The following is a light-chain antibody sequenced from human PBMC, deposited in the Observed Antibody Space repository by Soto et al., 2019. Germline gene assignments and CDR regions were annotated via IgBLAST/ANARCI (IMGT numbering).Light chain of an antibody. CDR2: EIS. J-gene: IGLJ3*02. Sequence: QSALTQPASVSGSPGQSITISCSGTSSDVGAYDHVSWYQQYPGKAPKFIIFEISNRPSGISSRFSGSRSGNTASLTISRLQAEDEAYYYCSSYRSGSVVLFGGGTQLTVL. CDR1: SSDVGAYDH. V-gene: IGLV2-14*01. CDR3: SSYRSGSVVL.